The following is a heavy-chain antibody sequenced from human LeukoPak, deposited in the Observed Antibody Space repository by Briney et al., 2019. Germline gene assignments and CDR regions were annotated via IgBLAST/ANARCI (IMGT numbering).Heavy chain of an antibody. V-gene: IGHV4-34*01. J-gene: IGHJ4*02. CDR1: GGSLSGFY. Sequence: SETLSLTCGVYGGSLSGFYWNWIRQPPGKGLEWIGEMNPSGRTTYNPSLKSRVSMSLDTSKNQSSLKLSSVTAADTAVYYCARGLKPYCTNGVCYTGDFWGQGTLVTVSP. CDR2: MNPSGRT. CDR3: ARGLKPYCTNGVCYTGDF. D-gene: IGHD2-8*01.